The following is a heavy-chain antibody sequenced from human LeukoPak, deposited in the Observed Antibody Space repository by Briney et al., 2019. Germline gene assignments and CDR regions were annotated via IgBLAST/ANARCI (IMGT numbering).Heavy chain of an antibody. V-gene: IGHV3-30*18. CDR3: AKDGRIAAAGTRGRQPFDY. D-gene: IGHD6-13*01. CDR2: ISYDGSNK. CDR1: GFTFSSYG. J-gene: IGHJ4*02. Sequence: GGSLRLSCAASGFTFSSYGVHWVRQAPGKGLEWVAVISYDGSNKYYADSVKGRFTISRDNSKNTLYLQMNSLRAEDTAVYYCAKDGRIAAAGTRGRQPFDYWGQGTLVTVSS.